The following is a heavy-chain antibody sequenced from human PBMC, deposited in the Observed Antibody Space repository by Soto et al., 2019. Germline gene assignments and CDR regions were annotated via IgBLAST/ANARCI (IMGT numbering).Heavy chain of an antibody. V-gene: IGHV3-30*14. J-gene: IGHJ6*02. CDR3: ARDLRFGSTCGKYSSGMDV. CDR1: GFTFSSYA. Sequence: QVQLVESGGGVVQPGRSLRLSCAASGFTFSSYAMHWVRQAPGKGLEWVAVISYDGSNKYYADSVKGRFTISRDTSKNTLYLQMNSLRAEDTAVYYCARDLRFGSTCGKYSSGMDVWGQGTTVSVSS. D-gene: IGHD3-10*01. CDR2: ISYDGSNK.